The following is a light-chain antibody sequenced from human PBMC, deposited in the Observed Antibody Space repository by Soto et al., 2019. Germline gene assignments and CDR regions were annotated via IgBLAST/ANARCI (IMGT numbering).Light chain of an antibody. CDR2: SKS. CDR3: LIYYGGAQV. J-gene: IGLJ2*01. V-gene: IGLV7-43*01. CDR1: TGAVTSGYY. Sequence: QTVVTQEPSLTVSPGGTVNLTCASSTGAVTSGYYPNWFQQKPGQAPRALIYSKSNKHSWTPARFSGSLLGGKAALTLSGVQPEDADEYYCLIYYGGAQVFGGGTKLTVL.